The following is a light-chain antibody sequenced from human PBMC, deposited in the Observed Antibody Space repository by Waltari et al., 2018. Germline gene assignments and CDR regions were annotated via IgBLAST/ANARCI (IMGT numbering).Light chain of an antibody. V-gene: IGLV1-36*01. J-gene: IGLJ1*01. CDR1: RSNIGNNA. CDR2: YDD. CDR3: ATWDDILNAYF. Sequence: QSVLTQPPSVSEAPRQRVTISCSGSRSNIGNNAVNWYQQVPGKAPKLLIFYDDLPPSGVSDRFSASKSGTSASLAISGLQSEDEADYYCATWDDILNAYFFGPGTKVTVL.